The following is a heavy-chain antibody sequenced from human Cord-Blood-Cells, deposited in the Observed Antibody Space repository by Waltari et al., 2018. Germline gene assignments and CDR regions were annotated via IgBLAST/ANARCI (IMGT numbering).Heavy chain of an antibody. D-gene: IGHD2-2*02. Sequence: QVQLQQWGAGLLKPSETLSLTCAVYGGSFSGYYWSWIRQPPGKGLVWIGEINHSGSTNSNPSLKSRVTISVDTSKNQFCLKLSSVTAADTAVYYCARGGDIVVVPAAIAYFQHWGQGTLVTVSS. CDR3: ARGGDIVVVPAAIAYFQH. CDR2: INHSGST. V-gene: IGHV4-34*01. J-gene: IGHJ1*01. CDR1: GGSFSGYY.